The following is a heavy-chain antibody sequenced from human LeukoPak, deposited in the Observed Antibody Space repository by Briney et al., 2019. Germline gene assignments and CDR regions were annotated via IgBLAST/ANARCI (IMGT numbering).Heavy chain of an antibody. D-gene: IGHD5-18*01. V-gene: IGHV3-23*01. CDR1: GFTFSSYA. CDR3: AKKRQLWLHFDY. J-gene: IGHJ4*02. Sequence: PGGSLRLSCAASGFTFSSYAMSWVRQAPGKGLEWVSAISGSGGSTYYADSVKGRFTISRDNSKSTLYLQMNSLRAEDTAVYYCAKKRQLWLHFDYWGQGTLVTVSS. CDR2: ISGSGGST.